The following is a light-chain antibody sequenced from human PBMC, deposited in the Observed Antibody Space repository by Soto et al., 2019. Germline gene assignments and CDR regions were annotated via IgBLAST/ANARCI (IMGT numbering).Light chain of an antibody. CDR1: QSISSW. CDR2: DAS. Sequence: DIQMTQSPSTLSASVGDRVTITCRASQSISSWLAWYQQKPGKAPKLLIYDASSLESGVPSGFSGSGSGTEFTLTISSLQPDDFATYYCQQYNSYPITFGGGTKVDIK. CDR3: QQYNSYPIT. V-gene: IGKV1-5*01. J-gene: IGKJ4*02.